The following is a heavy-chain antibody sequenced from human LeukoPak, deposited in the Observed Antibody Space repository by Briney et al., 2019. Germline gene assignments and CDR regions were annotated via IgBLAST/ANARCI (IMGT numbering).Heavy chain of an antibody. D-gene: IGHD6-13*01. CDR2: IGGSGDRT. CDR3: AKDRTQQPYGIFDY. V-gene: IGHV3-23*01. Sequence: GGSLRLSCAASGFTFNIYAMTWVRQDPGKGLEWVSAIGGSGDRTYYADSVKGRFTISRDNSKNTLYLQMNSLRAEDTAVYYCAKDRTQQPYGIFDYWGRGTLVTVSS. CDR1: GFTFNIYA. J-gene: IGHJ4*02.